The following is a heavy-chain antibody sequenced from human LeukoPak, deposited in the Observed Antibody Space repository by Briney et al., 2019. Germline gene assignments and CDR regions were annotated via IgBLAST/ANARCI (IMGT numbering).Heavy chain of an antibody. D-gene: IGHD6-19*01. V-gene: IGHV3-33*01. CDR2: IWYDGSNK. Sequence: PGGSLRLSCAASGFTFSSYGMHWVRQAPGKGLEWVAVIWYDGSNKYYADSVKGRFTISRDNSKNTLYLQMNSLRAEDTAVYYCTSIVAGDYDYWGQGTLVTVSS. J-gene: IGHJ4*02. CDR1: GFTFSSYG. CDR3: TSIVAGDYDY.